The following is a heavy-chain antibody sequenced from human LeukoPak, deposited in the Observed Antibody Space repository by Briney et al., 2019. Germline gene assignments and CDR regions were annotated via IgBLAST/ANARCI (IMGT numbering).Heavy chain of an antibody. D-gene: IGHD5-12*01. Sequence: GSVKVSCKASGYTFPDYFMHWARQAPGQGLEGMGWINPNSGGTNFAQKSQGRVTMTRDTSISTAYMDLSILTSDDTAVYYCARGRFSRYGADWGQGTLVTVSS. V-gene: IGHV1-2*02. J-gene: IGHJ4*02. CDR2: INPNSGGT. CDR1: GYTFPDYF. CDR3: ARGRFSRYGAD.